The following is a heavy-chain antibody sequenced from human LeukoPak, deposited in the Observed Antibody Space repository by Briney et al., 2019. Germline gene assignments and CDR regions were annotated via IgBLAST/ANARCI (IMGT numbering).Heavy chain of an antibody. V-gene: IGHV4-39*07. CDR2: IYYSGST. CDR1: GGSISSSSYY. CDR3: AREYGKIDPTFDY. J-gene: IGHJ4*02. Sequence: PSETLSLTCTVSGGSISSSSYYWGWIRQPPGKGLEWIGSIYYSGSTYYNPPLKSRVTISVDTSKNQFSLKLSSVTAADTAVYYCAREYGKIDPTFDYWGQGTLVSVSS. D-gene: IGHD4-17*01.